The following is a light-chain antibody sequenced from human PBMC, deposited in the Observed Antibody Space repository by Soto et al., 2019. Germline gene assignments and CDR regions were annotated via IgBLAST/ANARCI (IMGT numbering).Light chain of an antibody. CDR2: GAS. J-gene: IGKJ4*01. Sequence: DIVMMQSPATLPVSPGERATLSCRASQSVSSNLAWYQQKPSQAPRFLIYGASTRATGIPARFSGSGSGTEFTLTISSLQSEDFAVYYCQQYDNWPLTFGGGTKVEIK. CDR1: QSVSSN. V-gene: IGKV3-15*01. CDR3: QQYDNWPLT.